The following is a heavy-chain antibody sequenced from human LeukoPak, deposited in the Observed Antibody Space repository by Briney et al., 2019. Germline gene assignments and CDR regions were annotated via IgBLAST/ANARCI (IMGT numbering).Heavy chain of an antibody. V-gene: IGHV4-39*01. D-gene: IGHD6-6*01. J-gene: IGHJ4*02. CDR3: ARLSSFY. CDR2: IYYSGST. CDR1: GGSISSSSYY. Sequence: PSETLSLTCTVSGGSISSSSYYWGWIRQPPGKGLEWIGSIYYSGSTYYNPSLKSRVTISVDTSKNQFSLNLSSVTAADTAVYYCARLSSFYWGQGTLVTVSS.